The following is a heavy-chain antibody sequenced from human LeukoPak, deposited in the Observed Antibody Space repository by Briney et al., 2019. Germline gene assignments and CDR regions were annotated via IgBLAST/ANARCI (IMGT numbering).Heavy chain of an antibody. J-gene: IGHJ6*03. V-gene: IGHV4-38-2*02. CDR2: ISHSGTT. CDR3: ASRDWSKGNYYYYMDV. CDR1: GNSISSGYS. D-gene: IGHD3/OR15-3a*01. Sequence: PSETLSLTCSVSGNSISSGYSWGWIRQAPGKGLEWIGSISHSGTTAYNPSLKSRGTISVDTSKNQFSLNLSSVTAADTAVYYCASRDWSKGNYYYYMDVWGKGTTVTISS.